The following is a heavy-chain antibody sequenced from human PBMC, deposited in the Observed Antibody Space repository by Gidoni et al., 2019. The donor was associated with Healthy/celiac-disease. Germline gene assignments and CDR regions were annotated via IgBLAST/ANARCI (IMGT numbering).Heavy chain of an antibody. CDR3: ARGRNNWNYFDY. V-gene: IGHV4-59*09. D-gene: IGHD1-20*01. CDR2: T. J-gene: IGHJ4*02. Sequence: TNYNPSLKSRVTISVDTSKNQFSLKLSSVTAADTAVYYCARGRNNWNYFDYWGQGTLVTVSS.